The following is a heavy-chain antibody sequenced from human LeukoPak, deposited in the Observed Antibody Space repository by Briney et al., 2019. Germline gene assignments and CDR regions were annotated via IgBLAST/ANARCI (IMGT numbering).Heavy chain of an antibody. Sequence: PGGSLRLSCAASGFTFSTYWMHWVRQVPGTGLVWVSRTNEDGSITDYADFVKGRFTISRDNSKDTLYLQMNSLRAEDTAVYYCGRDLGGRGGAWGQGILVTVSP. J-gene: IGHJ5*02. V-gene: IGHV3-74*01. D-gene: IGHD3-16*01. CDR3: GRDLGGRGGA. CDR2: TNEDGSIT. CDR1: GFTFSTYW.